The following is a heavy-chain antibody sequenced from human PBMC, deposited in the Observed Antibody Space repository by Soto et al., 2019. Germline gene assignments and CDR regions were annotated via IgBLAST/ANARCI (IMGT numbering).Heavy chain of an antibody. D-gene: IGHD1-26*01. J-gene: IGHJ4*02. V-gene: IGHV1-2*02. CDR2: INPNSGGT. CDR1: GYTFTDYH. CDR3: ARAGLISAPTSGSYCGDY. Sequence: QVHLVQSGAEVKKPGASVRVSCKASGYTFTDYHIHWVRQAPGQGLEWVGWINPNSGGTNYARKFQGRVTMTRDASITTAYMDLRRLGSNDSAVYFCARAGLISAPTSGSYCGDYWGQGTLVTVSS.